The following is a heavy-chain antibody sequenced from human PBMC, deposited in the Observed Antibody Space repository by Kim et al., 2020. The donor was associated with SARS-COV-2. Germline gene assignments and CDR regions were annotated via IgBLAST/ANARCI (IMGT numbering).Heavy chain of an antibody. Sequence: DSVKGRFTISRDNSKNTLYLQMNSLRAEDTAVYYCAKDGVSYDFWSGYSHWGQGTLVTVSS. J-gene: IGHJ4*02. CDR3: AKDGVSYDFWSGYSH. V-gene: IGHV3-23*01. D-gene: IGHD3-3*01.